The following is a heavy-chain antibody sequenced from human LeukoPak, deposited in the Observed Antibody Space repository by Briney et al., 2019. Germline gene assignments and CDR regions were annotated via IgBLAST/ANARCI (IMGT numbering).Heavy chain of an antibody. Sequence: PGGSLRLSCAASGFTFSSYAMHWVRQAPGKGLEWVAVISYDGSNKYYADSVKGRFTISRDNSKNTLYLQMNSLRAEDTAVYYCARGKTARYYFDYWGQGTLVTVSS. J-gene: IGHJ4*02. D-gene: IGHD5-18*01. CDR2: ISYDGSNK. CDR1: GFTFSSYA. V-gene: IGHV3-30-3*01. CDR3: ARGKTARYYFDY.